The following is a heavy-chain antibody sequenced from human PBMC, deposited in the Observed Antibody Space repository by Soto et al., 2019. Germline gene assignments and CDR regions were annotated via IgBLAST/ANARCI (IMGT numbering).Heavy chain of an antibody. D-gene: IGHD6-19*01. CDR2: ITWNGATT. V-gene: IGHV3-20*04. CDR3: ARDGGVVVAVDAFDV. CDR1: GFTFDDHG. J-gene: IGHJ3*01. Sequence: EVQLVESGGGVVRPGGSLRLSCAASGFTFDDHGMTWVRQAPGKGLEWVSGITWNGATTGYADSVNGRFTISRDNAKNSLYLQMNSLRVEDTALYYCARDGGVVVAVDAFDVWGQGTMVTVSS.